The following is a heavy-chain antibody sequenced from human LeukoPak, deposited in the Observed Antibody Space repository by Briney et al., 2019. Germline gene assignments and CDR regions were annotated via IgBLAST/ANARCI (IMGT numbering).Heavy chain of an antibody. CDR3: ARENDCSSTSCYAGYYYYGMDV. D-gene: IGHD2-2*01. CDR1: GFIFSSYA. V-gene: IGHV3-21*01. CDR2: ISSSSSYI. J-gene: IGHJ6*02. Sequence: GGSLRLSCATSGFIFSSYAMSWVRQAPGKGLEWVSSISSSSSYIYYADSVKGRFTISRDNAKNSLYLQMNSLRAEDTAVYYCARENDCSSTSCYAGYYYYGMDVWGQGTTVTVSS.